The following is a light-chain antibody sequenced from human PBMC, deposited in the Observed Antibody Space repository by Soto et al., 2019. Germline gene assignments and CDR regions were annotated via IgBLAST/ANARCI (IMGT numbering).Light chain of an antibody. J-gene: IGLJ2*01. V-gene: IGLV1-47*01. CDR2: RNN. CDR3: AAWDDSLSGVV. CDR1: SSNIGSNY. Sequence: QSVLTQPPSASGTPGQRVTISCTGSSSNIGSNYVYWYQQLPGTAPKLLIYRNNQRPSWVPDRFSGSKSGNSASLAISGLRSEDEADYYCAAWDDSLSGVVFGGGTKLTVL.